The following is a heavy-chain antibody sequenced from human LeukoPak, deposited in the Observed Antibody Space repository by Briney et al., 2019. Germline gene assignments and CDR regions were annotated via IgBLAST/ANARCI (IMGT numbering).Heavy chain of an antibody. V-gene: IGHV4-30-2*01. CDR3: AGVSMVRGAIDY. D-gene: IGHD3-10*01. CDR2: IYHSGST. J-gene: IGHJ4*02. Sequence: PSQTLSLTCAVSGGSISSGGYSWSWIRQPPGKGLEWIGYIYHSGSTYYNPSLKSRVTISVDRSKNQFSLKLSSVTAADTAVYYCAGVSMVRGAIDYWGQGTLVTVSS. CDR1: GGSISSGGYS.